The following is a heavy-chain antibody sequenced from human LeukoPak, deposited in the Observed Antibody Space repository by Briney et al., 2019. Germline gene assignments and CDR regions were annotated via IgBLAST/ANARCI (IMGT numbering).Heavy chain of an antibody. V-gene: IGHV6-1*01. D-gene: IGHD2-2*01. CDR3: ARSSTSWPTRPFDP. Sequence: SQTLSLTCAISGDSVSSNSAAWNWIRQSPSRGLEWLGRTYYRSKWYNDCAVSVKSRITINPDTSKNQFSLQLNSVTPEDTAVYYCARSSTSWPTRPFDPWGQGTLVTVSS. CDR2: TYYRSKWYN. J-gene: IGHJ5*02. CDR1: GDSVSSNSAA.